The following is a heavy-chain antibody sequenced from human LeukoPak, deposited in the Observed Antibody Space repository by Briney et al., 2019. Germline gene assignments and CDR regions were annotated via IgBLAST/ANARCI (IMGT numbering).Heavy chain of an antibody. CDR1: GYNFTGYY. V-gene: IGHV1-2*02. CDR2: INPNTGGT. Sequence: ASVKVSCKASGYNFTGYYLHWVRQAPGQGLEWMGWINPNTGGTNYAQKFQGRVTMTRDTSISTAYMELSRLRSDDTAVYYCARDRSGNYFHYWGQGTLVTVSS. J-gene: IGHJ4*02. D-gene: IGHD1-26*01. CDR3: ARDRSGNYFHY.